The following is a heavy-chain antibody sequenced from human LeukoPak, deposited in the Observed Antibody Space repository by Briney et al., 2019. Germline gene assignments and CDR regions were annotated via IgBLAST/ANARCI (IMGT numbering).Heavy chain of an antibody. CDR2: ISSSSSTI. J-gene: IGHJ4*02. CDR1: GFIFSSYS. D-gene: IGHD3-3*01. Sequence: TGGSLRLSCAASGFIFSSYSMNWVRQAPGKGLEWVSYISSSSSTIYYADSVKGRFTISRDNSKNTLYLQMNSLRAEDTAVYYCAKYGYDFWSGYYPIVDYWGQGTLVTVSS. V-gene: IGHV3-48*01. CDR3: AKYGYDFWSGYYPIVDY.